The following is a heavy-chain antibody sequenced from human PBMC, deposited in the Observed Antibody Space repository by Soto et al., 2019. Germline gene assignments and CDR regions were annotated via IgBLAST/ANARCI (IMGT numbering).Heavy chain of an antibody. Sequence: EVQLVESGGGLVQPGRSLRLSCAASGFTFDDYAMHWVRQAPGKGLEWVSGISWNSGSIGYADSVKGRFTISRDNAKNSLYLQMNSLRDEDTALYYCAKDGVAAALPPPNWFDPWGQGTLVTVSS. CDR2: ISWNSGSI. V-gene: IGHV3-9*01. J-gene: IGHJ5*02. CDR1: GFTFDDYA. D-gene: IGHD6-13*01. CDR3: AKDGVAAALPPPNWFDP.